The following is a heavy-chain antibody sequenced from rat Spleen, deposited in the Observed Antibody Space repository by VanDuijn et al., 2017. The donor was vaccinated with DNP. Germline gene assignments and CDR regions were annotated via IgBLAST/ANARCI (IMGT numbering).Heavy chain of an antibody. D-gene: IGHD1-1*01. CDR3: ASCLLLQWSFDY. CDR2: ISYNGGTP. CDR1: GFTFSDHN. J-gene: IGHJ2*01. V-gene: IGHV5-7*01. Sequence: EVQLVESGGGPVQPGRSLKLSCAASGFTFSDHNMAWVRQAPAKGLEWVATISYNGGTPYYRDSVKGRFTISRDNAKSTLYLQMDSLRSEDTATYYCASCLLLQWSFDYWGQGVMVTVSS.